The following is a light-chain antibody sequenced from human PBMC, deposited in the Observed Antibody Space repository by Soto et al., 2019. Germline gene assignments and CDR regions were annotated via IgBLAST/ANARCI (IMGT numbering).Light chain of an antibody. V-gene: IGKV3-11*01. CDR2: GAS. J-gene: IGKJ2*01. CDR3: QHRGRWPRT. CDR1: ESVNDY. Sequence: EIVLTQSPATLSLSPGERATLSCRASESVNDYLAWYQQKPGQAPRLLIYGASNRATGIPVRFIGSGSGTDFTLTISSLEPEDFAVYYCQHRGRWPRTFGQGTKLEI.